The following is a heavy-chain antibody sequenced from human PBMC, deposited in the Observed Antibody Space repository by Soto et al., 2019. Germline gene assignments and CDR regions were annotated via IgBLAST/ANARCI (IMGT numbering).Heavy chain of an antibody. J-gene: IGHJ3*02. V-gene: IGHV1-24*01. Sequence: QVQLVQSGAEVKKPGASVKVSCKVSGYTLTELSMHWVRQAPGKGLEWMGGFDPEDGETIYAQKFQGRVTMTEETSTDTAYMELSSLRSEDTAVYYCATDLTRDCSGGSCYSPAFDIWGQGTMVTVSS. CDR3: ATDLTRDCSGGSCYSPAFDI. CDR1: GYTLTELS. CDR2: FDPEDGET. D-gene: IGHD2-15*01.